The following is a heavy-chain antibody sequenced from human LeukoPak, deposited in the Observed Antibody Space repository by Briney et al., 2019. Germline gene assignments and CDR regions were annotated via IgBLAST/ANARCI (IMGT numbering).Heavy chain of an antibody. CDR2: ISGSGGST. CDR1: GFTFSSYA. V-gene: IGHV3-23*01. D-gene: IGHD3-10*01. Sequence: QAGGSLRLSCAASGFTFSSYAMSWVRQAPGKGLEWVSAISGSGGSTYYADSVKGRFTISRDNSKNTLYLQMNSLRAEDTAVYYCAKVIGRSFGELLRSYWGQGTLVTVSS. CDR3: AKVIGRSFGELLRSY. J-gene: IGHJ4*02.